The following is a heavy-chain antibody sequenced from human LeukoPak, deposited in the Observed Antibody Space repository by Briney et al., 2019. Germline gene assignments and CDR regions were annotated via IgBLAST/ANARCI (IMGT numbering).Heavy chain of an antibody. J-gene: IGHJ4*02. CDR3: ALGFGEFGGQDY. V-gene: IGHV1-2*06. CDR1: GYTFTGYY. Sequence: VASVKVSCKASGYTFTGYYMHWVRQAAGQGLEWMGRINPNSGGTNYAQKFQGRVTMTRDTSISTAYMELSRLRSDDTAVYYCALGFGEFGGQDYWGQGTLVTVSS. CDR2: INPNSGGT. D-gene: IGHD3-10*01.